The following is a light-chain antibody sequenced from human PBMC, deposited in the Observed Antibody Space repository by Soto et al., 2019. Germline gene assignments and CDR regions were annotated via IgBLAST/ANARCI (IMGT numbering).Light chain of an antibody. CDR1: QSVSSTF. J-gene: IGKJ4*01. V-gene: IGKV3-20*01. CDR3: QHYGSSPPLT. Sequence: EFVLTQSPGTLSLSPGERATLSCRASQSVSSTFLAWYRQKPGQAPRLLIYGASTRGTAIPDRFSGSGSGTDFTLTISRLEPEDFAVYYCQHYGSSPPLTFGGGTKVEIK. CDR2: GAS.